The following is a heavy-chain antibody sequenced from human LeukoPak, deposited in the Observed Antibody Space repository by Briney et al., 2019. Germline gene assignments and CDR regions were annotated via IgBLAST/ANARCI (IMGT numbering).Heavy chain of an antibody. CDR1: GYVFINYY. CDR2: INPKSGAT. Sequence: ASVKVSCKTSGYVFINYYIHWVRLAPGQGLQWMGWINPKSGATNYAQSFQGRVALTTDTSTSTAYMELRSLRSDDTAVYYCARDYYDSSGYYGGCDYWGQGTLVTVSS. D-gene: IGHD3-22*01. J-gene: IGHJ4*02. V-gene: IGHV1-2*02. CDR3: ARDYYDSSGYYGGCDY.